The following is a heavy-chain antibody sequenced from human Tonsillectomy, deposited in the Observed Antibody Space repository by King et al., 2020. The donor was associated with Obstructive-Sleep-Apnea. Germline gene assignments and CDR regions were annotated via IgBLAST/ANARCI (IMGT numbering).Heavy chain of an antibody. CDR2: FCYSGDT. CDR3: TRDRHKGYDY. V-gene: IGHV4-59*01. CDR1: GGSIGGYC. Sequence: QLQESGPGLVKPSETLSLICTVSGGSIGGYCWSWIRQPPGKGLEWIGYFCYSGDTNYHPSLERQATISVDTSKSQISLKLNSVTAADTAIYYCTRDRHKGYDYWGQGTLVTVSS. D-gene: IGHD3-22*01. J-gene: IGHJ4*02.